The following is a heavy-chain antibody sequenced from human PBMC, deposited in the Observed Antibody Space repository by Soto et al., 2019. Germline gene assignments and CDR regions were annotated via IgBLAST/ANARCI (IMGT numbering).Heavy chain of an antibody. J-gene: IGHJ4*02. CDR1: GGSISSGGYY. CDR2: IYYSGST. Sequence: QVQLQESGPGLVKPSQTLSLTCTVSGGSISSGGYYWSWIRQHPGKGLEWIGYIYYSGSTYYNPSLKSRVTISVDPSKSQFSLKLSSVTAADTAVYYCARGGRGEYYFDYWGQGTLVTVSS. D-gene: IGHD3-16*01. V-gene: IGHV4-31*03. CDR3: ARGGRGEYYFDY.